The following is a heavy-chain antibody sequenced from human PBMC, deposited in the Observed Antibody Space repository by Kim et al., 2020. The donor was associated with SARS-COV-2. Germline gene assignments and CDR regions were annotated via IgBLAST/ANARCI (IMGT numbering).Heavy chain of an antibody. CDR2: ISYDGSNK. CDR3: ARMAYYYDSSGEDAFDI. J-gene: IGHJ3*02. Sequence: GGSLRLSCAASGFTFSSYAMHWVRQAPGKGLEWVAVISYDGSNKYYADSVKGRFTISRDNSKNTLYLQMNSLRAEDTAVYYCARMAYYYDSSGEDAFDIWGQGTMVTVSS. D-gene: IGHD3-22*01. V-gene: IGHV3-30*04. CDR1: GFTFSSYA.